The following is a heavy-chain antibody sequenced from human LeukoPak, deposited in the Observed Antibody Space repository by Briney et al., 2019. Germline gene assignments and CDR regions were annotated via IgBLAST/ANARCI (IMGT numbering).Heavy chain of an antibody. CDR3: ARNEVVVAANLDY. Sequence: ASVKVSCKASGYTFTGYYMHWVRQAPGQGREWMGWINPNSGGTNYAQKFQGRVTMTRDTSISTAYMELSRLRSDDTAVYYCARNEVVVAANLDYWGQGTLVTVSS. D-gene: IGHD2-15*01. CDR1: GYTFTGYY. CDR2: INPNSGGT. J-gene: IGHJ4*02. V-gene: IGHV1-2*02.